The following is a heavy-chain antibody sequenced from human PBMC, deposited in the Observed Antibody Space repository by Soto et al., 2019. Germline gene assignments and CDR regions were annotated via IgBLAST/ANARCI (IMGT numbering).Heavy chain of an antibody. J-gene: IGHJ6*02. CDR3: ARNRGYQIAGYGMDV. Sequence: VASVKVSCKASGGTFSSYAISWVRQAPGQGLEWMGGIIPIFGTANYAQKFQGRVTITADESTSTAYMELSSLRSEDTAVYYCARNRGYQIAGYGMDVWGQGTTVTVSS. V-gene: IGHV1-69*13. D-gene: IGHD2-15*01. CDR1: GGTFSSYA. CDR2: IIPIFGTA.